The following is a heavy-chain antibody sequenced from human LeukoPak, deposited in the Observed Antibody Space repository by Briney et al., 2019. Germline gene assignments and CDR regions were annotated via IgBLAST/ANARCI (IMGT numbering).Heavy chain of an antibody. CDR1: GFTFSSYA. J-gene: IGHJ4*02. CDR2: ISSNGGST. V-gene: IGHV3-64*01. Sequence: GGSLRLSCAASGFTFSSYAMHWVRQAPGKGLEYVSAISSNGGSTYYANSVKGRFTISRDNSKNTLYLQMGSLRAEDMAVYYCARAGDGGLLYWGQGTLVTVSS. CDR3: ARAGDGGLLY. D-gene: IGHD1-26*01.